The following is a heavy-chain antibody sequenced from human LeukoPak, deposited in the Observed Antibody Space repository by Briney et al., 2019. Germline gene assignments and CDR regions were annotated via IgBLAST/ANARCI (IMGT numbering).Heavy chain of an antibody. Sequence: ASVKVSCKASGGTFSSYAISWVRQAPGQGLEWMGWINPNSGGTDYAQKFQGRVTMTRDTSISTAYMELSRLRSDDTAVYYCANAPYGSGSYYNNWFDPWGQGTLVTVSS. J-gene: IGHJ5*02. CDR2: INPNSGGT. D-gene: IGHD3-10*01. CDR3: ANAPYGSGSYYNNWFDP. V-gene: IGHV1-2*02. CDR1: GGTFSSYA.